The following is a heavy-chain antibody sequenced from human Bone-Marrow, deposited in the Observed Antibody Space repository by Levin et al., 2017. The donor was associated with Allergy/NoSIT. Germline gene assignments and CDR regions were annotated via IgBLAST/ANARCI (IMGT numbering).Heavy chain of an antibody. D-gene: IGHD6-19*01. CDR2: INPKSGGT. CDR3: ARKEGIVLAAYDY. J-gene: IGHJ4*02. Sequence: ASVKVSCKASGYTFTGQYMHWLRQAPGQGLEWMGRINPKSGGTDYARKFQGRVTLTSDSSISTAYMELSSLRSDDTAVYFCARKEGIVLAAYDYWGQGTLVTVSS. V-gene: IGHV1-2*06. CDR1: GYTFTGQY.